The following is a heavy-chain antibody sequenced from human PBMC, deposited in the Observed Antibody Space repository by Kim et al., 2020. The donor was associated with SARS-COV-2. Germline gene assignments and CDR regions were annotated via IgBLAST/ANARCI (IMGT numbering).Heavy chain of an antibody. Sequence: SETLSLTCAVYGRSFSNFYWTWIRQPPGKGLEWIGDINRSGRANYNPSFESRLTMSVATSKSQFSLRVTSLTAADTAVYYCARGSDESMSSMSSFYFLDVWGKGTPVTVSS. V-gene: IGHV4-34*01. CDR2: INRSGRA. J-gene: IGHJ6*03. D-gene: IGHD6-6*01. CDR1: GRSFSNFY. CDR3: ARGSDESMSSMSSFYFLDV.